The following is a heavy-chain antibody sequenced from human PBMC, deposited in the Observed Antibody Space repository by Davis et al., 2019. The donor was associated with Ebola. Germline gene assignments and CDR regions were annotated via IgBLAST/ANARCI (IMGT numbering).Heavy chain of an antibody. CDR2: SRSKAISYAK. CDR1: ASTFSGSA. V-gene: IGHV3-73*01. CDR3: TRSHGGGDDY. J-gene: IGHJ4*02. D-gene: IGHD4-23*01. Sequence: AGSLSLSCAASASTFSGSAIPRVPPATGTALGRAARSRSKAISYAKACPASVKGRFTISRDDSNNTAYLQMNSLKTEDTAVYYCTRSHGGGDDYWGQGTLVTVSS.